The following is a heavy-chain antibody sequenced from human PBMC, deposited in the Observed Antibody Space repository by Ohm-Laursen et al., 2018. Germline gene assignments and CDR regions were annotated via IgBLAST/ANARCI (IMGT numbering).Heavy chain of an antibody. Sequence: SLRLSCAASGFTVSSNYMSWVRQAPGKGLEWVSVIYSGSSTYYADSVKGRFTISRDNSKNTLYLQMNSLRAEDTAVYYCARARLGYCSSTSCYTFLYGMDVWGQGTTVTVSS. D-gene: IGHD2-2*02. V-gene: IGHV3-53*01. J-gene: IGHJ6*02. CDR2: IYSGSST. CDR1: GFTVSSNY. CDR3: ARARLGYCSSTSCYTFLYGMDV.